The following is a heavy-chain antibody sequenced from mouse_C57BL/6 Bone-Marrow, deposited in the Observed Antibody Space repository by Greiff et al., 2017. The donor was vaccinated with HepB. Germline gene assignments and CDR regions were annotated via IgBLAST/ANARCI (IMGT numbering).Heavy chain of an antibody. CDR2: FYPGSGSI. J-gene: IGHJ4*01. V-gene: IGHV1-62-2*01. Sequence: QVQLQQSGAELVKPGASVKLSCKASGYTFTEYTIHWVKQRSGQGLGWIGWFYPGSGSIKYNEKFKDKATLTADKYSSTVYMELSRLTSEDSAVYFCARHPYSSGYGYAMDYWGQGTSVTVSS. D-gene: IGHD3-2*02. CDR3: ARHPYSSGYGYAMDY. CDR1: GYTFTEYT.